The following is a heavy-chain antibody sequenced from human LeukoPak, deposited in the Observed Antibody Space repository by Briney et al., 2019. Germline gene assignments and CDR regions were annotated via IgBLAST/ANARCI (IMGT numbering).Heavy chain of an antibody. D-gene: IGHD3-3*01. V-gene: IGHV3-7*03. CDR3: ARSPPGDFWSGYNYYGMDV. CDR1: GFTFSSYW. Sequence: GRSLRLSCAASGFTFSSYWMSWVRQAPGKGLEWVANIKQDGSEKYYVDSVKGRFTISRDNAKNSLYLQMNSLRAEDTAVYYCARSPPGDFWSGYNYYGMDVWGQGTTVTVSS. CDR2: IKQDGSEK. J-gene: IGHJ6*02.